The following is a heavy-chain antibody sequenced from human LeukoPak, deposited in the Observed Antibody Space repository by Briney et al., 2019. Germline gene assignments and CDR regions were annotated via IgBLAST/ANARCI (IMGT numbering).Heavy chain of an antibody. CDR3: ARAAADSAYYFDY. J-gene: IGHJ4*02. V-gene: IGHV3-21*01. CDR2: ISSSSSYI. CDR1: GFTFSNAW. Sequence: GGSLRLSCATSGFTFSNAWMTWVRRAPGKGLEWVSSISSSSSYIYYADSVKGRFTISRDNAKNSLYLQMNSLRAEDTAVYYCARAAADSAYYFDYWGQGTLVTVSS. D-gene: IGHD6-13*01.